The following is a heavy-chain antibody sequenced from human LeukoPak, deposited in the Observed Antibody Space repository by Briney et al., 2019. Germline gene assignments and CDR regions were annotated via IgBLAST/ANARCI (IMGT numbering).Heavy chain of an antibody. V-gene: IGHV1-46*01. CDR2: INPSGGST. D-gene: IGHD3-10*01. J-gene: IGHJ5*02. Sequence: ASVKASCKASGYTFTSYYMHLVRQAPGQGLEWMGIINPSGGSTSYAQKFQGRVTMTRDMSTSTVYMELSSLRSEDTAVYYCARGAVVRGVIITSFEGRWNWFDPWGQGTLVTVSS. CDR3: ARGAVVRGVIITSFEGRWNWFDP. CDR1: GYTFTSYY.